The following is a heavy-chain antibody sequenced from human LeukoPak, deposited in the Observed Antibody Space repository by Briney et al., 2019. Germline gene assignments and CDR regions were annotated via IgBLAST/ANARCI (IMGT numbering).Heavy chain of an antibody. CDR1: GGSFSSYY. CDR3: ARGIQLWSTVPNFDY. V-gene: IGHV4-39*07. D-gene: IGHD5-18*01. J-gene: IGHJ4*02. CDR2: IYYSGST. Sequence: SETLSLTCTVSGGSFSSYYWGWIRQPPGKGLEWIGSIYYSGSTYYNPSLKSRVTISVDTSKNQFSLKLSSVTAADTAVYYCARGIQLWSTVPNFDYWGQGTLVTVSS.